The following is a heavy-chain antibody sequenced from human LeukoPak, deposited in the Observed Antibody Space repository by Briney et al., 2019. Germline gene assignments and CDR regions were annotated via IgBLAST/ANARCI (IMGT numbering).Heavy chain of an antibody. J-gene: IGHJ4*01. CDR2: IIPIFGTA. V-gene: IGHV1-69*05. Sequence: ASVKVSCKASGGTFSSYAISWVRQAPGQGLEWMGRIIPIFGTANYAQKFQGRVTITTDESTSTAYMGLSSLRSEDTAVYYCARDRLYSSSPLDYWGQEPWSPSPQ. CDR1: GGTFSSYA. CDR3: ARDRLYSSSPLDY. D-gene: IGHD6-13*01.